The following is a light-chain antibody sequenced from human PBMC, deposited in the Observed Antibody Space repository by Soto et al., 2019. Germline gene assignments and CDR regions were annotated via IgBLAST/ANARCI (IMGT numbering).Light chain of an antibody. Sequence: DIVLTQSPATLSLSPGQTATLSCRASQSVSSYLAWYQQKAGQAPRLLIYEGSNRATGIPTRFSGSGSGTEFTLTISGLQSEDFAVYYCQQYSIWRTFGQGTKVDIK. V-gene: IGKV3-11*01. J-gene: IGKJ1*01. CDR1: QSVSSY. CDR2: EGS. CDR3: QQYSIWRT.